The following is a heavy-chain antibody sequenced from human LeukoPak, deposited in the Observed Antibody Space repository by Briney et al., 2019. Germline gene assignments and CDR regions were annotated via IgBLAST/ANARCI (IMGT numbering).Heavy chain of an antibody. CDR1: GFTFSSYA. V-gene: IGHV3-23*01. Sequence: GGSLRLSCAASGFTFSSYAMSWVRQAPGKGLEWVSDISGSSGSTYYADSVKGRFTISRDNSKNTLYLQMNSLRSDDTAVYYCAQGGSEIYYFYHGMDVWGRGTTVTVSS. D-gene: IGHD3-10*01. CDR3: AQGGSEIYYFYHGMDV. CDR2: ISGSSGST. J-gene: IGHJ6*02.